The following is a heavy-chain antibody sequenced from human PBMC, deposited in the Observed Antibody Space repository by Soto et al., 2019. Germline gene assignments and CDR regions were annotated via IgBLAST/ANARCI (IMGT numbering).Heavy chain of an antibody. D-gene: IGHD3-16*01. CDR3: ASVPTPSVGLFVHYGMDV. Sequence: SETLSLTCTVSGGSVSSDSSYWSWIRQPPGKGLEWIGFVYYRGITNYKSSLKSRVTISVDTSKNQFALKLSSVTAADTAVYYCASVPTPSVGLFVHYGMDVWGQGTTVTVS. CDR2: VYYRGIT. CDR1: GGSVSSDSSY. J-gene: IGHJ6*02. V-gene: IGHV4-61*01.